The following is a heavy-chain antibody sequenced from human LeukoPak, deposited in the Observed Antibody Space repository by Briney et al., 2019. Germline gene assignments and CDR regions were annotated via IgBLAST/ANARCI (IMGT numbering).Heavy chain of an antibody. V-gene: IGHV3-30-3*01. J-gene: IGHJ4*02. D-gene: IGHD3-22*01. CDR1: GFTFSSYA. CDR3: ARDSGYYYDSSGYPDGGPFDY. CDR2: ISYDGSSK. Sequence: PGRSLRLSCAASGFTFSSYAMHWVRQAPGKGLEWVAVISYDGSSKYYADSVKGRFTISRDNSKNTLYLQMNSLRAEDTAVYYCARDSGYYYDSSGYPDGGPFDYWGQGTLVTVSS.